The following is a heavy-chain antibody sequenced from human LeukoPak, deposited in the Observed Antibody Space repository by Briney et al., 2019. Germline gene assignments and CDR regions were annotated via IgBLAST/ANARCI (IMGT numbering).Heavy chain of an antibody. CDR3: ARDLTIAAAGYDY. V-gene: IGHV3-21*01. CDR1: GFTYSSYS. J-gene: IGHJ4*02. Sequence: PGGSLRLSCAVSGFTYSSYSMNWVRQAPGKALEWVSSISSSSSYIYYADSVKGRFTISRDNAKNSLYLQMNSLRAEDTAVYYCARDLTIAAAGYDYWGQGTLVTVSS. CDR2: ISSSSSYI. D-gene: IGHD6-13*01.